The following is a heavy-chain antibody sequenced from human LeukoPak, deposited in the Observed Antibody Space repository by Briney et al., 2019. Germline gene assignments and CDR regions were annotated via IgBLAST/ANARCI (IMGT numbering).Heavy chain of an antibody. CDR3: AKGAKRLGYCSGGTCYSNYDYYYMDV. J-gene: IGHJ6*03. D-gene: IGHD2-15*01. V-gene: IGHV3-23*01. CDR2: ISPSGGIT. Sequence: GGSLRLSCAASGFTFSTYGMNWVRQAPGKGLEWVSGISPSGGITYYTDSVKGRFTISRDNSKHTVSLQMNSLRAEDTAVYYCAKGAKRLGYCSGGTCYSNYDYYYMDVWGKGTTVTISS. CDR1: GFTFSTYG.